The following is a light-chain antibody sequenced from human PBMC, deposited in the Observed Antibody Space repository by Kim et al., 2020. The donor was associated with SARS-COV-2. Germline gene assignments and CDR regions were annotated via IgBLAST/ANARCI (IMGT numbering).Light chain of an antibody. CDR3: QQRSSWPQA. CDR1: QSIGDS. CDR2: HTS. J-gene: IGKJ1*01. V-gene: IGKV3-11*01. Sequence: LPPGERATLSCRASQSIGDSLAWYQQKPGQAPRLLIYHTSNRATGIPARFSGSGSGTDFTLTISRLEPEDFAVYYCQQRSSWPQAFGQGTKVDIK.